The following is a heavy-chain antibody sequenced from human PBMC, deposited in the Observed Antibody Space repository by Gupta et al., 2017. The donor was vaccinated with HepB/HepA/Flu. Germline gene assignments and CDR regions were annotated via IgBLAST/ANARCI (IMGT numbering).Heavy chain of an antibody. CDR3: ERGLNGANGEFVYYEMDV. Sequence: QVQLVQSGAEVKKPGASVKVSCKASGYTFTSYDINWVRQATGQGLEWMGWMNPNSGNKGYEQKFKGRGTITRNTSIRTADREMSSLRSEETAVYDCERGLNGANGEFVYYEMDVGGKGTTVTVSS. J-gene: IGHJ6*04. V-gene: IGHV1-8*03. D-gene: IGHD7-27*01. CDR1: GYTFTSYD. CDR2: MNPNSGNK.